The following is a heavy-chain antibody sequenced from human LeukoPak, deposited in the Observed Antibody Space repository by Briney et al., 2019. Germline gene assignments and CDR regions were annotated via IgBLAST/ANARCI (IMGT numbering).Heavy chain of an antibody. J-gene: IGHJ3*02. D-gene: IGHD6-6*01. CDR2: MNPNSGNT. CDR3: ARGPPYSSSSMDI. V-gene: IGHV1-8*03. CDR1: GYTFTSYD. Sequence: ASVKVSCKASGYTFTSYDVNWVRQATGQGLEWMGWMNPNSGNTGYAQKFQGRFTITRNTSISTAYMELSSLRSEDTAVYYCARGPPYSSSSMDIWGQGTMVTVSS.